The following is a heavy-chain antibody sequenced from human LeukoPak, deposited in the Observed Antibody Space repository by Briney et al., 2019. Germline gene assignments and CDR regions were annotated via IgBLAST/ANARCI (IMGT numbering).Heavy chain of an antibody. CDR3: AKGASVWFYFFDY. CDR2: ISGSGGSI. V-gene: IGHV3-23*01. CDR1: GFTFSSYG. D-gene: IGHD6-19*01. J-gene: IGHJ4*02. Sequence: GGSLRLSCAASGFTFSSYGMHWVRQAPGKGLEWVSAISGSGGSIYYADSVKGRFTISRDNSKDTLYLQMNSLRVEDTAVYYCAKGASVWFYFFDYWGQGTLVTVSS.